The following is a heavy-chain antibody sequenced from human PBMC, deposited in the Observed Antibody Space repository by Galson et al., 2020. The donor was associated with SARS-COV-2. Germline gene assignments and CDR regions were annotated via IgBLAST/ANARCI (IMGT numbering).Heavy chain of an antibody. J-gene: IGHJ6*02. CDR3: VNYWRHSSYFFSMDV. CDR2: HDFNDGST. CDR1: GFTFNIYA. D-gene: IGHD1-1*01. Sequence: GESLKISCEASGFTFNIYALNWVRQAPGKGLEWLSTHDFNDGSTYYADPVQGRFTSSRDSSKNTLYLQMDSLRAEDTALYFCVNYWRHSSYFFSMDVWGQGTTVTVSS. V-gene: IGHV3-23*01.